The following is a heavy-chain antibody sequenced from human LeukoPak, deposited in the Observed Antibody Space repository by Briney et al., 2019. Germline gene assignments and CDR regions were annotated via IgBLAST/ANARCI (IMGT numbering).Heavy chain of an antibody. CDR2: ISVRSNYI. V-gene: IGHV3-21*01. CDR3: VRLRRNSDTSGFYYYYDY. J-gene: IGHJ4*02. D-gene: IGHD3-22*01. Sequence: GGSLRLSCAASGYTFSSYSINWVRQAPGKGLEWVSSISVRSNYIYYADSVRGRFSISRDDARDSLYLQMSSLRAEDTAVYYCVRLRRNSDTSGFYYYYDYWGQGTLVTVSS. CDR1: GYTFSSYS.